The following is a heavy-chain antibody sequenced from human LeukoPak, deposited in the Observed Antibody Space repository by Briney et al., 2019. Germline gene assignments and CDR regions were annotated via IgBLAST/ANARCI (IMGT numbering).Heavy chain of an antibody. J-gene: IGHJ4*02. D-gene: IGHD2-21*02. V-gene: IGHV4-34*01. CDR3: ARGSRLAYCGGDCYHHFDY. CDR1: GGSFSGYY. CDR2: INHSGST. Sequence: SETLSLTCAVYGGSFSGYYWSWIRQPPGKGLEWIGEINHSGSTNYNPSLKSRVTISVDTSKNQFSPKLSSVTAADTAVYYCARGSRLAYCGGDCYHHFDYWGQGTLVTVSS.